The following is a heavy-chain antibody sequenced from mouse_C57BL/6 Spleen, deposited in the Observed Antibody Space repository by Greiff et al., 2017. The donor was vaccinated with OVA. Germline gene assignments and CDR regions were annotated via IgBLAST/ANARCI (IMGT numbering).Heavy chain of an antibody. D-gene: IGHD2-5*01. V-gene: IGHV1-69*01. J-gene: IGHJ3*01. CDR2: IDPSDSYT. CDR3: ARGDYSNPAWFAY. CDR1: GYTFTSYW. Sequence: QVQLKQPGAELVMPGASVKLSCKASGYTFTSYWMHWVKQRPGQGLEWIGEIDPSDSYTNYNQKFKGKATLTVDKSSSTAYMQLSSLTSEDSAVYYCARGDYSNPAWFAYWGQGTLVTVSA.